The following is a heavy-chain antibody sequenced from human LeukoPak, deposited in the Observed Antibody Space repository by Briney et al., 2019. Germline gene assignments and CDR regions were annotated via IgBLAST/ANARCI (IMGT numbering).Heavy chain of an antibody. V-gene: IGHV3-53*01. CDR2: IYSGDNA. Sequence: GWSLRLSCAASGVTVGSNYMSWVRQAPGKGLEWVSVIYSGDNAYYANSVKGRFTISRDNSKNTLSLQMNGLRAEDTAVYYCARDRGAGYCSGGGCYSAVFDLWGQGTMVTVSS. CDR1: GVTVGSNY. J-gene: IGHJ3*01. D-gene: IGHD2-15*01. CDR3: ARDRGAGYCSGGGCYSAVFDL.